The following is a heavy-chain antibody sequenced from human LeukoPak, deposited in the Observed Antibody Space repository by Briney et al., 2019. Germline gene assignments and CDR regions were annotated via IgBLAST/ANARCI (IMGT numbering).Heavy chain of an antibody. CDR1: GFTFSSHS. CDR2: ISSSSNYI. D-gene: IGHD3-9*01. Sequence: GGSLRLSCAASGFTFSSHSMNWVCQAPGKGLEWVSFISSSSNYIYYADSVEGRFTISRDNAKNSLYLQMNSLRAEDTAVYYCAKCGYECLTGYSYYFDNWGQGTLVTVSS. J-gene: IGHJ4*02. CDR3: AKCGYECLTGYSYYFDN. V-gene: IGHV3-21*01.